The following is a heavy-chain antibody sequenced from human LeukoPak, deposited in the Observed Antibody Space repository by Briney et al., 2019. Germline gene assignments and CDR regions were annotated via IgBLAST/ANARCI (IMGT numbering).Heavy chain of an antibody. CDR2: IKPSGGSA. CDR3: AREGGSGSYSYHFDF. Sequence: ASVKVSCKASGYTFISYYMHWVRQAPGQGLEWMGIIKPSGGSASYALKFQGRVTMTRDTSTSTVYMELSSLRSEDTAVYYCAREGGSGSYSYHFDFWGQGTPLTVSS. V-gene: IGHV1-46*01. D-gene: IGHD1-26*01. J-gene: IGHJ4*02. CDR1: GYTFISYY.